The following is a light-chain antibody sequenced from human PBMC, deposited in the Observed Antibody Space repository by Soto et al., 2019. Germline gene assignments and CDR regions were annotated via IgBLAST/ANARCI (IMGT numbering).Light chain of an antibody. V-gene: IGKV1-5*01. CDR3: QQYNTYPLT. CDR1: QTISNW. J-gene: IGKJ4*01. Sequence: DIQMTQSPSTLSASVGDRVTITCRASQTISNWLAWYQQKPEKAPKVLIYDASTLDGGVPSRFSGRRSGTDFTLTISSLQPSDFATYYCQQYNTYPLTFGGGTKVDI. CDR2: DAS.